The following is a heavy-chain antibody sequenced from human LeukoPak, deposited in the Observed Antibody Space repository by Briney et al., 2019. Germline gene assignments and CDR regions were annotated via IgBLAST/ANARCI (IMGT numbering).Heavy chain of an antibody. CDR2: ISSSSSTI. CDR1: GFTFSSYS. V-gene: IGHV3-48*02. J-gene: IGHJ6*02. D-gene: IGHD3-9*01. CDR3: ARDPDYDILTGYRPLYYYGMDV. Sequence: GGSLRLSCAASGFTFSSYSMNWVRQAPGKGLEWVSYISSSSSTIYYADSVKGRFTISRDNAKNSLYLQMNSLRDEDTAVYYCARDPDYDILTGYRPLYYYGMDVWGQGTTVTVSS.